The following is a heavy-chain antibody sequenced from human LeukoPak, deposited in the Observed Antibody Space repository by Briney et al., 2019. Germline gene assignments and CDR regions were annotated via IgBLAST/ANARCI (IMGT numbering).Heavy chain of an antibody. CDR1: GYTFTGYY. CDR2: INPNSGGT. CDR3: ASRGSSSSWAYYYGMDV. D-gene: IGHD6-13*01. J-gene: IGHJ6*02. Sequence: ASVKVSCKASGYTFTGYYMHWVRQAPGQGLEWMGWINPNSGGTNYAQKFQGRVTMTRDTSISTAYMELSRLRSDDTAVYYCASRGSSSSWAYYYGMDVWGQGTTVIVSS. V-gene: IGHV1-2*02.